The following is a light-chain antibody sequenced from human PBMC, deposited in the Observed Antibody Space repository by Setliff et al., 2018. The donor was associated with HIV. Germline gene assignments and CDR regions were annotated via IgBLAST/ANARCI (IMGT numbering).Light chain of an antibody. CDR2: WAS. J-gene: IGKJ5*01. Sequence: IVMTQSXXXLAVSLGESSTINCKSSQSVLYRSNNKNYLAWYQQKPGQPPKLLFSWASTRESGVPDRFSGSGLGTDLRITISSRQDXXXXXXXCXXXXSAPITFGQGTRLEIK. CDR1: QSVLYRSNNKNY. CDR3: XXXXSAPIT. V-gene: IGKV4-1*01.